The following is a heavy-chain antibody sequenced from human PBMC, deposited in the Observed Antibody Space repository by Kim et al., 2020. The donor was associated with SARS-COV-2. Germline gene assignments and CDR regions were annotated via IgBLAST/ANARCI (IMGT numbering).Heavy chain of an antibody. CDR3: ARDPYHDCYGSGSHYGMDV. J-gene: IGHJ6*02. V-gene: IGHV3-66*03. D-gene: IGHD3-10*01. CDR1: GFTVSSNY. Sequence: GGSLRLPCAASGFTVSSNYMSWVRQAPGKGLEWVSVIYSCGSTYYADSVKGRFTISRDNSKNTLYLQMNSLRAEDTAVYYCARDPYHDCYGSGSHYGMDVWGQGTTVTVSS. CDR2: IYSCGST.